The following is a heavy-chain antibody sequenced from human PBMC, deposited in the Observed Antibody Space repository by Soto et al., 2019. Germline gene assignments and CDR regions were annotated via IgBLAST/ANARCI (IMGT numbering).Heavy chain of an antibody. CDR2: ISYDGSNK. Sequence: PGGSLRLSCAASGFTFASYGMHWVRQAPGKGLEWVAVISYDGSNKYYADSVKGRFTISRDNSKNTLYLQMNSLRAEDTAVYYCAKDPRSFPVRGVTDYWGQGTLVTVSS. CDR1: GFTFASYG. D-gene: IGHD3-10*01. J-gene: IGHJ4*02. CDR3: AKDPRSFPVRGVTDY. V-gene: IGHV3-30*18.